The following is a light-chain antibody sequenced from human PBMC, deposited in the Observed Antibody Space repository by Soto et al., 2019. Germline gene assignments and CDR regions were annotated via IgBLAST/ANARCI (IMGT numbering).Light chain of an antibody. CDR3: QQYGSLSWT. V-gene: IGKV3-20*01. CDR2: GAS. Sequence: DIVLTQSPGTLSLSPGERATLSCMASQSVSSNYLAWYQQKPGQAPRLLIHGASTRATGVPDRFSGSGSGTDFTLTISRLEPEDFAVYHCQQYGSLSWTFGQGTKVDI. J-gene: IGKJ1*01. CDR1: QSVSSNY.